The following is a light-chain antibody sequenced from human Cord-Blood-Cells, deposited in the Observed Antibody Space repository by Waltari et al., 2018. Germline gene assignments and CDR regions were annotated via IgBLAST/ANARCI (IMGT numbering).Light chain of an antibody. Sequence: QPALTQPASVSGSPGQSITISCTGTSSDVGGYNYVSWYQQHPGKAPKLMIYDASKRPSGVSNRVSGSKSGNTASLTISGLQAEDEADYYCSSYTSSSTWVFGGGTKLTVL. CDR3: SSYTSSSTWV. CDR1: SSDVGGYNY. V-gene: IGLV2-14*01. J-gene: IGLJ3*02. CDR2: DAS.